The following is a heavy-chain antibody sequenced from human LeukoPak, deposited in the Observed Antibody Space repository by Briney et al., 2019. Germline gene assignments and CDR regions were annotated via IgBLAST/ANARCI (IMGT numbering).Heavy chain of an antibody. Sequence: GGSLRLSCEASGLTFSRYSMDWVRRAPGKGLEWVAAISNGGDYTFYTDSVKGRFTISRDNARHSVYLQMNSLTGEDTAVYYCAGKVTATSRAPGKYFDLWGRGTLVTVSS. V-gene: IGHV3-21*01. D-gene: IGHD2-21*02. CDR1: GLTFSRYS. J-gene: IGHJ2*01. CDR3: AGKVTATSRAPGKYFDL. CDR2: ISNGGDYT.